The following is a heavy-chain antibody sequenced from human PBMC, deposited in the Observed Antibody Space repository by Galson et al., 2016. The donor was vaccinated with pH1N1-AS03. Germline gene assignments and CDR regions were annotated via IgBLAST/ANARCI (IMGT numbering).Heavy chain of an antibody. D-gene: IGHD1-26*01. CDR3: VKDQKWAYDF. CDR1: GFRVSAHG. Sequence: SLRLSCAASGFRVSAHGMHWARQAPGQGLEGVASILSDGNTKWQADSVKGRFTISSDNSKNTLFLQMNSLRPEDTALYYCVKDQKWAYDFWGQGTLVTVSS. J-gene: IGHJ4*02. CDR2: ILSDGNTK. V-gene: IGHV3-30*02.